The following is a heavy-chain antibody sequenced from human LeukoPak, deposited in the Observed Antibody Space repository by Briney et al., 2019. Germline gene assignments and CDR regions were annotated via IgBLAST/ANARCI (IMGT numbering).Heavy chain of an antibody. V-gene: IGHV4-34*01. J-gene: IGHJ6*02. D-gene: IGHD3-22*01. CDR2: INHSGST. CDR3: ARGQQYYYDSSGYYIRGLPIGMDV. CDR1: GGSFSGYY. Sequence: PSETLSLTCAVYGGSFSGYYWSWIRQPPGKGLEWIGEINHSGSTNYNPSLKSRVTISVDTSKNQFSLKLSSVTAADTAVYYCARGQQYYYDSSGYYIRGLPIGMDVRGQGTTVTVSS.